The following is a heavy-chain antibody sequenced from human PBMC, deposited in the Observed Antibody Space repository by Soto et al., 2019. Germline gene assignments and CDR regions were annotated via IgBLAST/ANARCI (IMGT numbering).Heavy chain of an antibody. D-gene: IGHD4-4*01. CDR3: PRQFRPGSTPPSLDY. J-gene: IGHJ4*02. V-gene: IGHV4-30-4*03. CDR1: HGPINSADYY. CDR2: IYYSGSA. Sequence: SETLSLTCTVSHGPINSADYYWSWIRQAPGKGLEWIGYIYYSGSASYNPTLKGRVSMSLDTSKNQFSLSLRSVTAADTAVYFSPRQFRPGSTPPSLDYWGQGTRVTVSS.